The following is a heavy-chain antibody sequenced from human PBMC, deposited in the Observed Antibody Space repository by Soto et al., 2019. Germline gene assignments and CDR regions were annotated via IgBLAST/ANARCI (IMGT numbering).Heavy chain of an antibody. Sequence: LSLTCAVSGGSINNGYSWSWIRQPPGKGLEWIGFIHHSGSTSDNPSLKSRVTISLDRSKNQVSLKLTSVTAADTAVYYCARVRRTSDYDILTGYYKGWFDPWGQGTMVTVSS. CDR2: IHHSGST. D-gene: IGHD3-9*01. CDR3: ARVRRTSDYDILTGYYKGWFDP. J-gene: IGHJ5*02. V-gene: IGHV4-30-2*01. CDR1: GGSINNGYS.